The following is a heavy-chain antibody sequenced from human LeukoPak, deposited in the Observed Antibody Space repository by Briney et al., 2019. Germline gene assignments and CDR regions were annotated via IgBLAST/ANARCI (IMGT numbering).Heavy chain of an antibody. V-gene: IGHV4-4*02. CDR2: IYHSGST. J-gene: IGHJ6*02. D-gene: IGHD3-3*01. CDR3: ARAHSIYDFWSGLNYYYYYGMDV. Sequence: SGTLSLTCAVSGGSISSSNWWSWVRQPPGKGLEWIGEIYHSGSTNYNPSLKSRVTISVDKSKNQFSLKLSSVTAADTAVYYCARAHSIYDFWSGLNYYYYYGMDVWGQGTTVTVSS. CDR1: GGSISSSNW.